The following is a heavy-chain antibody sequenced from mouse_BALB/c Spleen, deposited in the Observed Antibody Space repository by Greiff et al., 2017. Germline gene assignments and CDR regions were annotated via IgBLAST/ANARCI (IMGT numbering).Heavy chain of an antibody. V-gene: IGHV1-7*01. Sequence: QVQLQQSGAELAKPGASVKMSCKASGYTFTSYWMHWVKQRPGQGLEWIGYFNPSTGYTEYNQKFKDKATLTADESSSTAYMQLSSLTSEDAAVYYCGRVSYVYSFAYWGEGTLVTVSA. CDR3: GRVSYVYSFAY. CDR2: FNPSTGYT. D-gene: IGHD1-2*01. J-gene: IGHJ3*01. CDR1: GYTFTSYW.